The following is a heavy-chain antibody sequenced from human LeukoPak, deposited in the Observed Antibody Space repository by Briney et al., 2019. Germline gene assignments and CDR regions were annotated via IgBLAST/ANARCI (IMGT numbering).Heavy chain of an antibody. CDR2: FDPEDGET. V-gene: IGHV1-24*01. J-gene: IGHJ4*02. CDR3: ATDILTGGSGRYVDY. CDR1: GYTLTELP. Sequence: GASVNVSRKVSGYTLTELPMRWVRQAPGKGREWMGGFDPEDGETIYAQKFQGRATMPEDTSTDTAYMELSSLRSEDTAVYYCATDILTGGSGRYVDYWGQGTMVTVSS. D-gene: IGHD3-9*01.